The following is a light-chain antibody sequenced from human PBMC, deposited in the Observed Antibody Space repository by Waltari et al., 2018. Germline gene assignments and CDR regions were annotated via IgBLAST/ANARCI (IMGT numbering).Light chain of an antibody. V-gene: IGKV4-1*01. J-gene: IGKJ3*01. CDR3: QQYYKTPFT. CDR2: WAS. Sequence: DIVMTQSPDSVAVSLGERATINYRSSQSVDSSNHKTDIAWYQQKPGQPPKLLIYWASARESGVPDRFSGSGSGTEFTLTISTLQAEDVAVYYCQQYYKTPFTFGPGTKVEIK. CDR1: QSVDSSNHKTD.